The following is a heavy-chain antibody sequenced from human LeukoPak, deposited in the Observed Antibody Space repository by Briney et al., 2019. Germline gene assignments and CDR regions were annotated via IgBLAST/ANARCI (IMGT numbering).Heavy chain of an antibody. D-gene: IGHD2-15*01. J-gene: IGHJ4*02. V-gene: IGHV3-30*18. CDR2: ISYDGSNK. CDR1: GFTFSSYG. Sequence: GGSLRLSCAASGFTFSSYGMHWVRQAPGKGLEWVAVISYDGSNKYYADSVKGRFTISRDNSKNTLYLQMNSLRAEDTAVYYCAKDWWYCSGGSCYGTDYWGQGTLVTVSS. CDR3: AKDWWYCSGGSCYGTDY.